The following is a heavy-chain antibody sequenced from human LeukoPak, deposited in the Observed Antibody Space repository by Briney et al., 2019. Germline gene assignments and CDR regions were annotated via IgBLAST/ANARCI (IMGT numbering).Heavy chain of an antibody. D-gene: IGHD3-3*01. Sequence: GGSLRLSCAVSGFTFSNYAMSWVRQAPGKGLEWVANIKQDGSEKYYVDSVKGRFTISRDNAKNSLYLQMNSLGAEDTAVYYCARDNTIFGVVMGGYDYWGQGTLVTVSS. V-gene: IGHV3-7*01. J-gene: IGHJ4*02. CDR3: ARDNTIFGVVMGGYDY. CDR1: GFTFSNYA. CDR2: IKQDGSEK.